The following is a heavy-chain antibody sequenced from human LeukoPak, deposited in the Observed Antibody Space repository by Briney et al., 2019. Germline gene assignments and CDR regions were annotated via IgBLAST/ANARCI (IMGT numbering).Heavy chain of an antibody. D-gene: IGHD3-22*01. J-gene: IGHJ3*02. V-gene: IGHV3-21*04. CDR3: AKDLTGYYDSSGYYAQAGDAFDI. CDR1: GFTFSSYT. CDR2: ITSSSSYI. Sequence: GGSLRLSCAASGFTFSSYTMNWVRQAPGKGLEWVSSITSSSSYIYYADSVKGRFTISRDNAKNSLCLQMNSLRAEDTAVYYCAKDLTGYYDSSGYYAQAGDAFDIWGQGTMVTVSS.